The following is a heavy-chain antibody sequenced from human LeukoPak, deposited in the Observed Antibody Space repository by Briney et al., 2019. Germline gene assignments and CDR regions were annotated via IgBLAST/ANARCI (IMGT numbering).Heavy chain of an antibody. CDR1: GGSISNYY. Sequence: SETLSLTCTVSGGSISNYYWSWIRQTPGKGLEWIGYIYYSGSTNYNPSLKSRVTISVDTSKNQFCLKLSSVTAADTAVYYCARVPRSYYYYYYMDVWGKGTTVTVS. CDR2: IYYSGST. J-gene: IGHJ6*03. V-gene: IGHV4-59*01. CDR3: ARVPRSYYYYYYMDV.